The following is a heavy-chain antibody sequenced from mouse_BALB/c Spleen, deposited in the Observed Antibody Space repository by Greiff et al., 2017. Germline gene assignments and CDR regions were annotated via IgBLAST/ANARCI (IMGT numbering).Heavy chain of an antibody. V-gene: IGHV5-6-5*01. J-gene: IGHJ2*01. D-gene: IGHD2-4*01. CDR1: GFTFSSYA. Sequence: EVQRVESGGGLVKPGGSLKLSCAASGFTFSSYAMSWVRQTPEKRLEWVASISSGGSTYYPDSVKGRFTISRDNARNILYLQMSSLKSEDTAMYYCARDYDYAFDYWGQGTTLTVAS. CDR3: ARDYDYAFDY. CDR2: ISSGGST.